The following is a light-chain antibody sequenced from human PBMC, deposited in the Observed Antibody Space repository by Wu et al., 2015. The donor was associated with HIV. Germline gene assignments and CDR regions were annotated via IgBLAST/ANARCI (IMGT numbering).Light chain of an antibody. CDR3: LQSGSSPLT. CDR1: QSVSNKY. Sequence: EIVLTQSPGTLSLSPGERATLSCRASQSVSNKYLAWFQQKPGQAPRLLIYGASSRATGIPDRFSGSGSGTDFNLIISGLEPEDFAVYYCLQSGSSPLTFGRGTRVEIK. CDR2: GAS. V-gene: IGKV3-20*01. J-gene: IGKJ1*01.